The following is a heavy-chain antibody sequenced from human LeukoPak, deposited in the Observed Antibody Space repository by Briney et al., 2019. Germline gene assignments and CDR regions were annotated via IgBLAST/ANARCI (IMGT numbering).Heavy chain of an antibody. CDR1: GLIFSDYS. CDR3: ARCSGGSRSYNWFDP. Sequence: GSLRLSCAVSGLIFSDYSMNWVRQAPGKGLEWIGEINHSGSTNYNPSLKSRVTISVDTSKNQFSLKLSSVTAADTAVYYCARCSGGSRSYNWFDPWGQGTLVTVSS. CDR2: INHSGST. D-gene: IGHD2-15*01. V-gene: IGHV4-34*01. J-gene: IGHJ5*02.